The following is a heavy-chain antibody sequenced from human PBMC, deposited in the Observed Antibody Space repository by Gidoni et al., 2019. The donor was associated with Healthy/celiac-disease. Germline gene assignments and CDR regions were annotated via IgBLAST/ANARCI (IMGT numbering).Heavy chain of an antibody. Sequence: EVQLVESGGGLVQPWGSLRPPRADPGCTFRSHDMHWGRQATGTDLVWVSAIGTAGDPYYPGSVKGRFTSSRENAKNSLYLQMNSLRAGDTAVYYCARSRSGWYGHYYGMDVWGQGTTVTVSS. CDR2: IGTAGDP. D-gene: IGHD6-19*01. CDR3: ARSRSGWYGHYYGMDV. J-gene: IGHJ6*02. V-gene: IGHV3-13*05. CDR1: GCTFRSHD.